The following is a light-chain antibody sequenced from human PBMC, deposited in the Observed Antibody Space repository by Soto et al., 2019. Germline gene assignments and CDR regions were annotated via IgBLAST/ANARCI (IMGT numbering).Light chain of an antibody. Sequence: EIVLSHSPSTLSVSPLERVTLSCRASQAISNNLAWYQQKPGQAPRLLIYGASNRATGIPDRFSGSGSGTDFTLTISRLEPEDFAVYYCQQYGSSGTFGQGTKVDIK. CDR3: QQYGSSGT. CDR1: QAISNN. V-gene: IGKV3-20*01. J-gene: IGKJ1*01. CDR2: GAS.